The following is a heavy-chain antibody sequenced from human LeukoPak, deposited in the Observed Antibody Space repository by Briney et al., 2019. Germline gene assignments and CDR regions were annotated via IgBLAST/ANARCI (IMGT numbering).Heavy chain of an antibody. Sequence: GGSLRLSCAASGFTFSSYSMNWVRQAPGKGLEWVSYISSSSSTIYYADSVKGRFTISRDNSKNTLYLQMNSLRAEDTAVYYCANGDDILTGYSFDYWGQGTLVTVSS. CDR3: ANGDDILTGYSFDY. D-gene: IGHD3-9*01. CDR1: GFTFSSYS. V-gene: IGHV3-48*01. J-gene: IGHJ4*02. CDR2: ISSSSSTI.